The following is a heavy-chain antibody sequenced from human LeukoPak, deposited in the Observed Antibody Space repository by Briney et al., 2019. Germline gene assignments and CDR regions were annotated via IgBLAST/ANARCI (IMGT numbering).Heavy chain of an antibody. CDR2: ISAYNGNT. CDR3: AACAGGCYTGDY. D-gene: IGHD2-2*02. V-gene: IGHV1-18*01. CDR1: GYTFTSYG. Sequence: ASVKVSCKASGYTFTSYGISWVRQAPGQGLEWMGWISAYNGNTNYAQKLQGRVTMTTDTSTSTTYMELSSLRTDDTAVYYCAACAGGCYTGDYWGQGTLVSVSS. J-gene: IGHJ4*02.